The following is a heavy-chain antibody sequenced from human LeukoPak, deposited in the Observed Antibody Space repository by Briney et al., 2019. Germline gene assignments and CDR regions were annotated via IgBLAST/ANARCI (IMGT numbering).Heavy chain of an antibody. J-gene: IGHJ6*02. CDR1: GYTFTSYG. Sequence: ASVTVSCKASGYTFTSYGISWVRQAPGQGLEWMGWISAYNGNTNYAQKLQGRVTMTTDTSTSIAYMELRSLRSDDTAVYYCARDSYGSGSYYYYYYGMDVWGQGTTVTVSS. V-gene: IGHV1-18*01. CDR3: ARDSYGSGSYYYYYYGMDV. D-gene: IGHD3-10*01. CDR2: ISAYNGNT.